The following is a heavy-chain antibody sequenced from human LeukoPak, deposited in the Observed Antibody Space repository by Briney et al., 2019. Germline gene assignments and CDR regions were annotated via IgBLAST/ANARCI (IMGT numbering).Heavy chain of an antibody. J-gene: IGHJ6*02. CDR2: IYRNADGGTT. Sequence: PGGSLRLSCAASGFTFSNAWMAWVRQAPGKGLEWVGRIYRNADGGTTDYAAPVKGRFTISRDDSKNTLYLQMNSLKTEDTAVYYCTTDSYCSTTTCYASSNYYYGLDAWGQGTSF. CDR3: TTDSYCSTTTCYASSNYYYGLDA. V-gene: IGHV3-15*05. D-gene: IGHD2-2*01. CDR1: GFTFSNAW.